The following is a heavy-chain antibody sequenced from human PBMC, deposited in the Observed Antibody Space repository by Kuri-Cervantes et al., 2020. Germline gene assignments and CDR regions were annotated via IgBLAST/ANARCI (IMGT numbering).Heavy chain of an antibody. J-gene: IGHJ6*02. D-gene: IGHD4-17*01. CDR1: GFSLSNARMG. CDR2: IFSSDEK. V-gene: IGHV2-26*01. Sequence: SSPTLAPPKELHTLTCTVSGFSLSNARMGVSWIRQPPGKALEWLAHIFSSDEKSYSTSLKTRLTISNDTTKSQVILTMTNTDPVDTATYYWARMDGDDYYYGMDFWGQGTTVTVSS. CDR3: ARMDGDDYYYGMDF.